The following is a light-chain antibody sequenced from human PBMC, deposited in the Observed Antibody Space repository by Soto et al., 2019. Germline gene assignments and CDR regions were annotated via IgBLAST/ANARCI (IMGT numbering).Light chain of an antibody. CDR2: DVS. Sequence: QSALTQPLSASGSPGQSVTISCTGTSSDVGGYNYVSWYQQHPGKAPKVIIYDVSKRPSGVPDRFSGSKSGNTASLTVSGLQAEDEADYFCSSYAGSNNFVVFGGGTKLTVL. J-gene: IGLJ2*01. CDR1: SSDVGGYNY. V-gene: IGLV2-8*01. CDR3: SSYAGSNNFVV.